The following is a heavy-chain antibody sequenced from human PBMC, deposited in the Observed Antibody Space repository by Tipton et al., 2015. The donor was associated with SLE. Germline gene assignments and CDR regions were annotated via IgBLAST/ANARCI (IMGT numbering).Heavy chain of an antibody. CDR3: ARDTPVSLVRGDWYFDL. J-gene: IGHJ2*01. CDR2: IYYSGST. D-gene: IGHD6-13*01. Sequence: TLSLTCTVSGGSISSHYWSWIRQPPGKGLEWIGYIYYSGSTNYNPSLKSRFTISVDTSKNQFSLKLSSVTAADTAVYYCARDTPVSLVRGDWYFDLWGRGTLVTVSS. V-gene: IGHV4-59*11. CDR1: GGSISSHY.